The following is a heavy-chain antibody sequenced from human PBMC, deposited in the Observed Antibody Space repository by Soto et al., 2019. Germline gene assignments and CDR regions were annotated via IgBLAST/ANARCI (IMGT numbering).Heavy chain of an antibody. Sequence: GASVKVSCKVSGYTLTELSMHWVRQAPGKGLEWMGGFDPEDGETIYAQKFQGRVTMTEDTSTDTAYMELSSLRSEDTAVYYCATVVGLQRYNWFDPWGQGTLVTVSS. J-gene: IGHJ5*02. D-gene: IGHD4-4*01. CDR1: GYTLTELS. V-gene: IGHV1-24*01. CDR3: ATVVGLQRYNWFDP. CDR2: FDPEDGET.